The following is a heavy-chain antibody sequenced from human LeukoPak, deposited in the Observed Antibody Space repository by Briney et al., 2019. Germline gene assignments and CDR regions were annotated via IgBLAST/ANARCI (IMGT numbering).Heavy chain of an antibody. Sequence: ASVKVSCKASGYTFTSYYMHWVRQAPGQGLEWMGIINPSGGSTSYAQKFQGRVTITADKSTSTAYMELSSLRSEDTAVYYCARDHSSASYTYYYYYMDVWGKGTTVTVSS. CDR1: GYTFTSYY. D-gene: IGHD1-26*01. CDR3: ARDHSSASYTYYYYYMDV. J-gene: IGHJ6*03. CDR2: INPSGGST. V-gene: IGHV1-46*01.